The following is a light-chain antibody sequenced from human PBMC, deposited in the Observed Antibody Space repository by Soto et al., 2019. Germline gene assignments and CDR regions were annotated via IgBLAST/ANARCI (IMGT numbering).Light chain of an antibody. CDR1: QSVSSY. V-gene: IGKV3-20*01. J-gene: IGKJ4*01. CDR3: QQYGSSPA. CDR2: GAS. Sequence: EIVLTQSPATLSLSPGERATLSCRASQSVSSYLAWYQQKPGQAPRLLIYGASSRATGIPDRFSGSGSGTDFTLTISRLEPEDFAVYYCQQYGSSPAFGGGTRWIS.